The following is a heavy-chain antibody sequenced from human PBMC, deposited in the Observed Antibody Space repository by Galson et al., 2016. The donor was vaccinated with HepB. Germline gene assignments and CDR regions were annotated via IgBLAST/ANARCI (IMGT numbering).Heavy chain of an antibody. Sequence: SVKVSCKASGYIFTRFGISWVRQAPGQGLEWMGWISPYNGHTNYGQNFQGRVTMTADTSTSTAYMEVGSLRFDDTAVYYCARDYGFGYYYMDVWGKGTTVTVSS. J-gene: IGHJ6*03. CDR1: GYIFTRFG. CDR2: ISPYNGHT. D-gene: IGHD3-3*01. CDR3: ARDYGFGYYYMDV. V-gene: IGHV1-18*04.